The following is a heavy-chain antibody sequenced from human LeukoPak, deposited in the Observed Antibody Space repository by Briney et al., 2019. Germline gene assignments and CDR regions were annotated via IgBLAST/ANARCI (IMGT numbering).Heavy chain of an antibody. CDR2: IHTSGSA. Sequence: PSETLSLTCSVSGSSFNTYYWSWIRQPAGKALEWIRRIHTSGSADYSPSLQSRVTISVDMAKKEISLKLTSVTAADTAVYYCARDIVYLIDEDYGWGQGILVTVSS. CDR1: GSSFNTYY. CDR3: ARDIVYLIDEDYG. D-gene: IGHD4-17*01. J-gene: IGHJ4*02. V-gene: IGHV4-4*07.